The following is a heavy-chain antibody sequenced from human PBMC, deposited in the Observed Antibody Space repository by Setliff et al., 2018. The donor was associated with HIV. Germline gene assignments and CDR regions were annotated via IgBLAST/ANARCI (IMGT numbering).Heavy chain of an antibody. CDR1: GYTFSSYS. J-gene: IGHJ4*02. CDR2: INTYNGNT. V-gene: IGHV1-18*01. D-gene: IGHD6-13*01. CDR3: VKEYHTTATDTRVANYFDY. Sequence: ASVKVSCKTSGYTFSSYSLTWLRQAPGQGLEWMGWINTYNGNTYYAQKLQGRVTVTTDTSTSTAYMELSSLRSEDTAVYYCVKEYHTTATDTRVANYFDYWGQGTLVTVSS.